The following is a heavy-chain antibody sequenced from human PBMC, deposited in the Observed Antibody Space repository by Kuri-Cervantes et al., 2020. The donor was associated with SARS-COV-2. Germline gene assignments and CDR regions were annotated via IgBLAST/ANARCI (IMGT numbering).Heavy chain of an antibody. D-gene: IGHD1-26*01. CDR3: AKGPVGATGAFDI. CDR1: GFTFSSYA. CDR2: ISGSGGST. Sequence: GESLKISCAASGFTFSSYAMSWVRQAPGKGLEWVSAISGSGGSTYYADSVKGQFTISRDNSKNTLYLQMNSLRAEDTAVYYCAKGPVGATGAFDIWGQGTMVTVSS. V-gene: IGHV3-23*01. J-gene: IGHJ3*02.